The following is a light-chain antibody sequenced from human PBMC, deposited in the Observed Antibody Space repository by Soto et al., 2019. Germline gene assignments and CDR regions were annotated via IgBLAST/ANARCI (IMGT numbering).Light chain of an antibody. Sequence: QPVLTQSPSASASLGASVKLTCTLSSGHSSYAIAWHQQQPEKGPRYLMKLNSDGSLSKGDGIPDRFSGSSSGAERYLTISSLQSEDEADYYCQTWGTGTWVFGGGTKLTVL. CDR2: LNSDGSL. CDR3: QTWGTGTWV. CDR1: SGHSSYA. V-gene: IGLV4-69*01. J-gene: IGLJ3*02.